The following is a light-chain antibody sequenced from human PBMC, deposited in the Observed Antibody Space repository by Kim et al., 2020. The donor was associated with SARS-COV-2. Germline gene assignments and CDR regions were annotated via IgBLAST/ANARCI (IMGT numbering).Light chain of an antibody. V-gene: IGKV1-17*01. J-gene: IGKJ5*01. CDR1: QDIRND. CDR2: GAS. CDR3: LQHNTYPIT. Sequence: ASVEDRVTITGRASQDIRNDLGWYQQNPGRAPKRLIYGASSLQSGVPSRFSGSGSGTEFTLTISSLQPEDFATYFCLQHNTYPITFGQGTRLEIK.